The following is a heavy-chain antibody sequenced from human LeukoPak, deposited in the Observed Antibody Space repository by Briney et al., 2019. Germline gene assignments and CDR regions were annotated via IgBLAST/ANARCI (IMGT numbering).Heavy chain of an antibody. Sequence: GGSLRLSCAASGFTFSSYGMHWVRQAPGKGLEWVAFIRYDGSNKYYADSVKGRFTISRDNAKNSLYLQMNSLRAEDTAVYYCARGGVIAVAGTYYFDYWGQGTLVTVSS. CDR2: IRYDGSNK. J-gene: IGHJ4*02. D-gene: IGHD6-19*01. V-gene: IGHV3-30*02. CDR3: ARGGVIAVAGTYYFDY. CDR1: GFTFSSYG.